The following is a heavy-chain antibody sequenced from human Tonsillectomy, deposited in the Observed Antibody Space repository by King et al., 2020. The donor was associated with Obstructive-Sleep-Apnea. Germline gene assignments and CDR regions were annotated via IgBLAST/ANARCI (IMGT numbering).Heavy chain of an antibody. Sequence: QLVQSGAEVKKPGASVKVSCKASVYTFTSYAMHWVRQAPVQRLEWMGWSNSVSGNTKYSHKFQGRVTITSDTSASTPYMELSSLRSEDTAVYYCAPIAAAGIFDYWGQGTLVTVSS. V-gene: IGHV1-3*01. D-gene: IGHD6-13*01. J-gene: IGHJ4*02. CDR2: SNSVSGNT. CDR3: APIAAAGIFDY. CDR1: VYTFTSYA.